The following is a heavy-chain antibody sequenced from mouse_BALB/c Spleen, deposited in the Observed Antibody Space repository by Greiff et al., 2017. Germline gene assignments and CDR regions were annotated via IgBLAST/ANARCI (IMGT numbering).Heavy chain of an antibody. Sequence: EVMLVESGGGLVKPGGSLKLSCAASGFAFSSYDMSWVRQTPEKRLEWVAYISSGGGSTYYPDTVKGRFTISRDNAKNTLYLQMSSLKSEDTAMYYCARHGSMVTYYFDYWGQGTTLTVSS. CDR2: ISSGGGST. CDR3: ARHGSMVTYYFDY. CDR1: GFAFSSYD. D-gene: IGHD2-10*02. V-gene: IGHV5-12-1*01. J-gene: IGHJ2*01.